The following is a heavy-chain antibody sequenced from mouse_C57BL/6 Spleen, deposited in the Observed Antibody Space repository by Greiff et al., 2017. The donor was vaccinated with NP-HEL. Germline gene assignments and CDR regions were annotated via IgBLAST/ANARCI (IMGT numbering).Heavy chain of an antibody. D-gene: IGHD2-5*01. J-gene: IGHJ2*01. CDR3: TSLYYSNLY. CDR1: GFTFSDAW. V-gene: IGHV6-6*01. Sequence: EVKVEESGGGLVQPGGSMKLSCAASGFTFSDAWMDWVRQSPAKGLEWVAEIRNKANNHATYYAESVKGRFTISRADSSSSVYMQMNILRAEDTGIYYCTSLYYSNLYWGQGTTLTVAS. CDR2: IRNKANNHAT.